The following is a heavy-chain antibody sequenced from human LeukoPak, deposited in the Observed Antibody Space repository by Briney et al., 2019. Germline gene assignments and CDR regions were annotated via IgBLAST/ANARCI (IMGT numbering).Heavy chain of an antibody. V-gene: IGHV3-33*01. J-gene: IGHJ4*02. CDR3: ARDHRTTVTVYYFDY. CDR2: IWSDGRDK. D-gene: IGHD4-17*01. Sequence: PGGSLRLSCAASGFTFSSYGMHWVRQAPGKGLEWVAVIWSDGRDKYYADSVKGRSTISRDNSKNTLYLQMNSLRAEDTAVYYCARDHRTTVTVYYFDYWGQGTLVTVSS. CDR1: GFTFSSYG.